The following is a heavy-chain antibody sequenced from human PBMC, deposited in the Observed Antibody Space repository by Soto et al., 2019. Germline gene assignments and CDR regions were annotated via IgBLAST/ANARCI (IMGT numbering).Heavy chain of an antibody. CDR3: TGWGGHDYNY. CDR2: INPDGSVG. CDR1: GFTFRTYW. V-gene: IGHV3-7*03. J-gene: IGHJ4*02. Sequence: EVQLLGSGGGVVHPGGSLRLSCIGSGFTFRTYWMNWVRQAPGMGLEWVANINPDGSVGTYVDSVKGRFTTSRDNAQNSLYVQMNSLRADDTAVYFCTGWGGHDYNYWGQGTPVTVSS. D-gene: IGHD3-16*01.